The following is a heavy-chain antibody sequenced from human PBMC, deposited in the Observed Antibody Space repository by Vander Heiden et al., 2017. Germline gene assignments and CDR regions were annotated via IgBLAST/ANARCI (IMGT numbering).Heavy chain of an antibody. Sequence: QVQLLELCPGLVKPSQTPSLPCTALGVSISSGDYYWRLIRQPPGKGLEWIGYIYYSGSTYYNPSLKSRVTIAVDTSKNQFSLKLSSVTAADTAVYYCARAWVTITGYFDYWGQGTLVTVSS. CDR3: ARAWVTITGYFDY. CDR2: IYYSGST. J-gene: IGHJ4*02. V-gene: IGHV4-30-4*01. D-gene: IGHD4-17*01. CDR1: GVSISSGDYY.